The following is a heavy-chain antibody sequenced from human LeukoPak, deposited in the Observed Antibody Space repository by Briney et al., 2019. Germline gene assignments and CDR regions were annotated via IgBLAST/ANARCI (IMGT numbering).Heavy chain of an antibody. V-gene: IGHV3-53*01. CDR1: GFTVSSNY. CDR2: IYSSGST. CDR3: ARDRPNYYGSDGHYYRRDGDY. Sequence: GGSLRLSCAASGFTVSSNYMNWVRQAPGKGLEWVSVIYSSGSTYYADSVKGRFTISRDNSKNTLYLQMHSLRAEDTAVYYCARDRPNYYGSDGHYYRRDGDYWGRGTLVSVSS. D-gene: IGHD3-22*01. J-gene: IGHJ4*02.